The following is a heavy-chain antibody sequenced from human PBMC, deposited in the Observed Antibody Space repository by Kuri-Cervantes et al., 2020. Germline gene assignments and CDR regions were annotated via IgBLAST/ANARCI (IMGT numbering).Heavy chain of an antibody. J-gene: IGHJ4*02. Sequence: SETLSLTGTVSGGSISSSSYYWCWIRQPPGKGLEWIGSIYYSGSTYYNPSLKSRVTIAVDTSKNQFSLKLSSVTAADTAVYYCASLIAAAGTPIDYWGQGTLVTVSS. CDR3: ASLIAAAGTPIDY. CDR2: IYYSGST. CDR1: GGSISSSSYY. V-gene: IGHV4-39*01. D-gene: IGHD6-13*01.